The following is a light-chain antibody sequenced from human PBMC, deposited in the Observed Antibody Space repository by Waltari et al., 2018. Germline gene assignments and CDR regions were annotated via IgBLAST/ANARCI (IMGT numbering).Light chain of an antibody. CDR3: QQTYSNFRT. V-gene: IGKV1-39*01. Sequence: DIQMTQSPSSLPASVGDSVTITYRASQRISSYLNWYQQKPGQAPKLLIYAASSLQSGVPSRFSGSGFGTDFTLTINSLQPEDFAVYYCQQTYSNFRTFGQGTKVDVK. J-gene: IGKJ1*01. CDR2: AAS. CDR1: QRISSY.